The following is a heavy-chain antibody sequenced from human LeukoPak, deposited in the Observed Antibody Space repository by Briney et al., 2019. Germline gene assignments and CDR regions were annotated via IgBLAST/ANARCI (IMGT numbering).Heavy chain of an antibody. Sequence: GGSLRLSCAASGFTFSSYAMRWVRQAPGKGLEWVAVISYDGSNKYYADSVKGRFTISRDNSKNTLYLQMNSLRAEDTAVYYCAREGPDIVVVVAADYFDYWGQGTLVTVSS. D-gene: IGHD2-15*01. CDR2: ISYDGSNK. J-gene: IGHJ4*02. V-gene: IGHV3-30-3*01. CDR1: GFTFSSYA. CDR3: AREGPDIVVVVAADYFDY.